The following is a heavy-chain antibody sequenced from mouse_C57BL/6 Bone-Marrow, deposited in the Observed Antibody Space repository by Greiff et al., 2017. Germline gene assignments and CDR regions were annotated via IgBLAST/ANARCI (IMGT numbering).Heavy chain of an antibody. J-gene: IGHJ4*01. CDR3: AGGGSSPYYAMDY. CDR1: GFTFSDYG. V-gene: IGHV5-17*01. D-gene: IGHD1-1*01. CDR2: ISSGSSTI. Sequence: EVKLVESGGGLVKPGGSLKLSCAASGFTFSDYGMHWVRQAPETGLEWVAYISSGSSTIYYADTVKGRFTISRDNAKNTLFLQMTSLRSEDTAMYYCAGGGSSPYYAMDYWGQGTSVTVSS.